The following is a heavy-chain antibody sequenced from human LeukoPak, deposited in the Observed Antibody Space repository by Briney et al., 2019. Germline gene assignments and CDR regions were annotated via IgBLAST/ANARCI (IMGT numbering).Heavy chain of an antibody. D-gene: IGHD3-10*01. CDR3: ARQGYYYGSGSYYNEAYMDV. CDR1: GYSISSGYY. J-gene: IGHJ6*03. V-gene: IGHV4-38-2*02. Sequence: SETLSLTCTVSGYSISSGYYWGWIRQPPGKGLEWIGSIYHSGSTYYNPSLKSRVTISVDTSKNQFSLKLSSVTAADTAVYYCARQGYYYGSGSYYNEAYMDVWGKGTTVTISS. CDR2: IYHSGST.